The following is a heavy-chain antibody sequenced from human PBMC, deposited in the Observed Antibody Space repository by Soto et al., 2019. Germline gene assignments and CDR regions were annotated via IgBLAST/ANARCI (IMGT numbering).Heavy chain of an antibody. CDR1: GFTISDYY. CDR2: ISSVGTTT. CDR3: AKDQEGSGSHWLGYNYYGMDV. D-gene: IGHD3-10*01. V-gene: IGHV3-11*01. J-gene: IGHJ6*02. Sequence: WGTLRLSCEASGFTISDYYMSWIRQAPGKGLEWVSYISSVGTTTYYSNSVKRRFSISMDNAKSSLYLQMKSLRAEDTAVYFCAKDQEGSGSHWLGYNYYGMDVWGQGTTVTV.